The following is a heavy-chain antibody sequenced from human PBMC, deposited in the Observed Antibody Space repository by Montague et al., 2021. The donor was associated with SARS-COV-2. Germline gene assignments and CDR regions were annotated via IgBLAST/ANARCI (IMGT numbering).Heavy chain of an antibody. D-gene: IGHD3-22*01. J-gene: IGHJ4*02. CDR1: GGSISSSSYY. CDR3: ARGTRVVGITPGFRW. Sequence: SETLSLTCTVSGGSISSSSYYWGWIRQSPGKGLEWIGEIDHTGDTKYNPSLKSRVTISVDKSKNQFSLNVTSMTAADTAMYYCARGTRVVGITPGFRWWGQGTQVAVSS. V-gene: IGHV4-39*02. CDR2: IDHTGDT.